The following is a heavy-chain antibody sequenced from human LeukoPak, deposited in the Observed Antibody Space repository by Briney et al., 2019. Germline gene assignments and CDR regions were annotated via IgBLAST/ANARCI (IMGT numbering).Heavy chain of an antibody. J-gene: IGHJ4*02. CDR2: IYTSGSI. CDR1: GGFISSYY. V-gene: IGHV4-4*07. CDR3: ARGSPHYYDSSGYYSN. Sequence: SETLSLTCTVSGGFISSYYWSWIRQPAGKGLEWIGRIYTSGSINYNPSLKSRVTMSVDTSKNQFSLKLSSVTAADTAVYYCARGSPHYYDSSGYYSNWGQGTLVTVSS. D-gene: IGHD3-22*01.